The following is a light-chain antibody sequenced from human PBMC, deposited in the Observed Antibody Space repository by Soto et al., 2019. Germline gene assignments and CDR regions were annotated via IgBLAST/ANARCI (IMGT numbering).Light chain of an antibody. Sequence: EIVLAQSPSTLSVTPGERITLSCMATQTIGQKLAWYLQRPGQAPSLLMYGASTRATDIPARFSGSVSGTEFTLTITGLQSEDFAVYYCQQYNGWPWTFGQGTKVDIK. CDR2: GAS. J-gene: IGKJ1*01. CDR1: QTIGQK. CDR3: QQYNGWPWT. V-gene: IGKV3-15*01.